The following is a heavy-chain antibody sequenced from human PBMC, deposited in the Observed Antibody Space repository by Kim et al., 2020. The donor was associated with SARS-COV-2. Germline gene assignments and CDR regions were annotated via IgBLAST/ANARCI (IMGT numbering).Heavy chain of an antibody. Sequence: GESLKISCKGSGYSFTSYWIGWVRQMPGKGLEWMGIIYPGDSDTRYSPSFQGQVTISADKSISTAYLQWSSLKASDTAMYYCARSGGPFRSSMAVDYWGQGTLVTVSS. V-gene: IGHV5-51*01. CDR2: IYPGDSDT. J-gene: IGHJ4*02. CDR1: GYSFTSYW. D-gene: IGHD3-10*01. CDR3: ARSGGPFRSSMAVDY.